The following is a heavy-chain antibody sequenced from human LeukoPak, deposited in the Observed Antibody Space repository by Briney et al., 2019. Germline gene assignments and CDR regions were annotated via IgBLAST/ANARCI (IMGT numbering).Heavy chain of an antibody. V-gene: IGHV4-61*02. CDR1: GGSISSGSYY. CDR2: IYTSGST. D-gene: IGHD6-19*01. CDR3: ARGSYSSGWSPGYYFDY. J-gene: IGHJ4*02. Sequence: PSQTLSLTCTLSGGSISSGSYYWSWIRQPAGKGLEWIGRIYTSGSTNYNPSLKSRVTISVDTSKNQFSLKLSSVTAADTAVYYCARGSYSSGWSPGYYFDYWGQGTLVTVSS.